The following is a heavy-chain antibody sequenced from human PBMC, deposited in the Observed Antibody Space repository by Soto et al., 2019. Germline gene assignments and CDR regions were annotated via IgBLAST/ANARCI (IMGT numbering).Heavy chain of an antibody. D-gene: IGHD2-21*02. Sequence: QITLKESGPTLVKPTQTLTLTCTFSGFSLSTSGVGVGWIRQPPGKALEWLALIYWDDDKRYSPSLRSRLTINKDTSKNQVVLTMTNMDPVDTSTYYCIQSRCGGDCLQSYASHYYYGMDVWRQGTTVTVSS. CDR2: IYWDDDK. CDR1: GFSLSTSGVG. J-gene: IGHJ6*02. V-gene: IGHV2-5*02. CDR3: IQSRCGGDCLQSYASHYYYGMDV.